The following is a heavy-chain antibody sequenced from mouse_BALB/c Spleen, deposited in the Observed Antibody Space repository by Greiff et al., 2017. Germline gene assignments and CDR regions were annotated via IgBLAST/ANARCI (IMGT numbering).Heavy chain of an antibody. CDR2: IDPANGNT. D-gene: IGHD2-4*01. V-gene: IGHV14-3*02. CDR1: GFNIKDTY. Sequence: VQLKESGAELVKPGASVKLSCTASGFNIKDTYMHWVKQRPEQGLEWIGRIDPANGNTKYDPKFQGKATITADTSSNTAYLQLSSLTSEDTAVYYCAREGAMITPWFAYWGQGTLVTVSA. CDR3: AREGAMITPWFAY. J-gene: IGHJ3*01.